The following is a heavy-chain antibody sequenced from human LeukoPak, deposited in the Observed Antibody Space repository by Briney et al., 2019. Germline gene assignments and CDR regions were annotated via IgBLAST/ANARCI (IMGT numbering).Heavy chain of an antibody. D-gene: IGHD1-26*01. J-gene: IGHJ4*02. Sequence: GGSLRLSCAASGFAFSSYSMSWVRQAPGKGLEWVSYINSWSSTIYYADSVKGRFTISRDNAKNSLYLQMNSLRAEDTAVYYCARPLGSGGYSRSFDYWGQGSLVTVSS. V-gene: IGHV3-48*01. CDR2: INSWSSTI. CDR1: GFAFSSYS. CDR3: ARPLGSGGYSRSFDY.